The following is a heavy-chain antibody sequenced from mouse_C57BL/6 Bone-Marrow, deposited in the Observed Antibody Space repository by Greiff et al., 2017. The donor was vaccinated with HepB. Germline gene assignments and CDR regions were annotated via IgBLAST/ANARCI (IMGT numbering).Heavy chain of an antibody. D-gene: IGHD2-4*01. CDR2: IDPRSGNT. V-gene: IGHV1-81*01. Sequence: VQLQQSGAELARPGASVKLSCKASGYTFTSYGISWVKQRTGQGLEWIGEIDPRSGNTYYNEKFKGKATLTADKSSSTAYMELRSLTSEDSAVYFCARLRDYPFDYWGQGTTLTVSS. J-gene: IGHJ2*01. CDR3: ARLRDYPFDY. CDR1: GYTFTSYG.